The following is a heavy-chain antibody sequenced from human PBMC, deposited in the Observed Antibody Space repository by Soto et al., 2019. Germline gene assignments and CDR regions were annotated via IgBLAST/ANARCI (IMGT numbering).Heavy chain of an antibody. V-gene: IGHV1-69*02. J-gene: IGHJ5*02. D-gene: IGHD2-2*02. CDR3: ARSDCSSTSCYSNWFDP. Sequence: QVQLVQSGAEVKKPGSSVKVSCKASGGTFSSYTISWVRQAPGQGLEWMGRIIPILGIANYAQKFQGSVTITADKSTSTAYMELSSLRSEDTAVYYCARSDCSSTSCYSNWFDPWGQGSLVTVSS. CDR1: GGTFSSYT. CDR2: IIPILGIA.